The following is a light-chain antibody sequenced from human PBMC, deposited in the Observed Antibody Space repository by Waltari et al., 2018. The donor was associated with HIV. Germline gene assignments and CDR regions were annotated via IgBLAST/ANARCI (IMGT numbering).Light chain of an antibody. Sequence: DIVMTQSPDSLAVSLGERATINCKSSQSLLYNYNNQNYLAWYQQKPGKPPNMLIHWASFRESGVADRFSGSGSGTDFTLTISNLQAEDVAIYYCQQYYNVTHTFGQGTNLEI. CDR3: QQYYNVTHT. J-gene: IGKJ2*01. CDR2: WAS. CDR1: QSLLYNYNNQNY. V-gene: IGKV4-1*01.